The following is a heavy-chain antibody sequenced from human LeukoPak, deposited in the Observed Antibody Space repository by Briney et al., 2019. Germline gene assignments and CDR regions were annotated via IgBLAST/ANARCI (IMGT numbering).Heavy chain of an antibody. V-gene: IGHV3-9*01. CDR1: GFTFDDYA. Sequence: PGRSLRLSCAASGFTFDDYAMHWVRQAPGKGLEWVSGISWNSGSIGYADSVKGRFTISRDNAKNSLYLQMNSLRAEDTAVYYCARDGDYCSSTSCYSDYWGQGTLVTVSS. J-gene: IGHJ4*02. D-gene: IGHD2-2*02. CDR2: ISWNSGSI. CDR3: ARDGDYCSSTSCYSDY.